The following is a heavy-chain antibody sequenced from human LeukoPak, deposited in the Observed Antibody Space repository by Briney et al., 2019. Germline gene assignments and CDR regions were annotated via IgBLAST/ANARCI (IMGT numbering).Heavy chain of an antibody. CDR1: GFTFDDYA. CDR3: ASLYGDLEDY. CDR2: ISWNSGTI. D-gene: IGHD4-17*01. Sequence: PGGSLRLSCAASGFTFDDYAMHWVRQAPGKGLEWVSGISWNSGTIGYADSVKGRFTISRDNAKNSLYLQMNSLRAEDTAVYYCASLYGDLEDYWGQGTLVTVSS. J-gene: IGHJ4*02. V-gene: IGHV3-9*01.